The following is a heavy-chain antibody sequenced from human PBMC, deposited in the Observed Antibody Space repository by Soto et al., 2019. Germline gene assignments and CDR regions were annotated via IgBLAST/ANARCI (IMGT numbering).Heavy chain of an antibody. V-gene: IGHV3-21*01. CDR2: ISSSSSYI. J-gene: IGHJ3*02. D-gene: IGHD6-13*01. CDR1: GFTFSSYS. CDR3: ARGYSSSWYSEAFDI. Sequence: GGSLRLSCAASGFTFSSYSMNWVRQAPGKGLEWVSSISSSSSYIYYADSVKGRFTISRDNAKNSLYLQMNSLRAEDTAVYYCARGYSSSWYSEAFDIWGKGTMVTVSS.